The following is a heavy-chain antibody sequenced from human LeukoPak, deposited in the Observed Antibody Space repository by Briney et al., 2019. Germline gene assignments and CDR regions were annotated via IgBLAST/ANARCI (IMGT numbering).Heavy chain of an antibody. J-gene: IGHJ4*02. Sequence: GGSLRLSCTASGFPFIEYSMNWVRQAPGKGLEWISYIGIDSGNTKYADSVRGRFTISEDKAKNSLYLQINSLRVEDTAVYYCARDHNYAFDNWGQGTLVSVAS. D-gene: IGHD1-1*01. CDR3: ARDHNYAFDN. V-gene: IGHV3-48*01. CDR1: GFPFIEYS. CDR2: IGIDSGNT.